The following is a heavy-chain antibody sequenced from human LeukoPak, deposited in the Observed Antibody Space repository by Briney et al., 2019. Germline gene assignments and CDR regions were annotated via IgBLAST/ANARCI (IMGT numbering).Heavy chain of an antibody. J-gene: IGHJ4*02. V-gene: IGHV3-21*01. CDR3: ARDRGSSPLVDY. Sequence: GGSLRLSCAASGFTFSSYSMNWVRQAPGKGLECVSSISSSSSYIYYADSVKGRFTISRDNAKNSLYLQMNSLRAEDTAVYYCARDRGSSPLVDYWGQGTLVTVSS. CDR2: ISSSSSYI. CDR1: GFTFSSYS. D-gene: IGHD6-13*01.